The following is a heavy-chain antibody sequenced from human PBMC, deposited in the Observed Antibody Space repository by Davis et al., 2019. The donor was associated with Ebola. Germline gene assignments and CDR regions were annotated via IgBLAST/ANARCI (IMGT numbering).Heavy chain of an antibody. D-gene: IGHD5-18*01. CDR1: VITFSSYA. CDR3: ANWVREVTAMFYYYYGMDV. CDR2: ISGSGGST. Sequence: PGGSLRLSCTDSVITFSSYAMTWVRQAPGKGLEWVSAISGSGGSTYYADSVKGRFTISRDNSKNTLYLQMNSLRAEDTAVYYCANWVREVTAMFYYYYGMDVWGKGTTVTVSS. J-gene: IGHJ6*04. V-gene: IGHV3-23*01.